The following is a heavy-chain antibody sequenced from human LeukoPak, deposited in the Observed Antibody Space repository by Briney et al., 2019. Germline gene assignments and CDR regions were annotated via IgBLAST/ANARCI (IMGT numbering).Heavy chain of an antibody. CDR3: ALTTRGSRWYYFDY. J-gene: IGHJ4*02. CDR2: ISSTSSYI. CDR1: GFTFSRYS. Sequence: GGSLRLSCAASGFTFSRYSMNWVRQAPGKGLEWVSSISSTSSYIYYADSLKGRFTISRDNAKNSLYLQMNSLRAEDTAVYYCALTTRGSRWYYFDYWGQGTLVTVSS. D-gene: IGHD4/OR15-4a*01. V-gene: IGHV3-21*01.